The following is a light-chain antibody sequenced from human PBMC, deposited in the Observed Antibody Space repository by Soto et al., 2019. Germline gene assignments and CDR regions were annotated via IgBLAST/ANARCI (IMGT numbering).Light chain of an antibody. Sequence: QSALTQPASVSGSPGQSITISCTGTSSDVGSYNLVSWYQQHPGKAPKLMIYEGSKRPSGVSNRFSGSKSGNTASLTISGLQAEDEADYYCCSYAGSSGGVVFGGGTKLT. J-gene: IGLJ2*01. CDR3: CSYAGSSGGVV. V-gene: IGLV2-23*01. CDR2: EGS. CDR1: SSDVGSYNL.